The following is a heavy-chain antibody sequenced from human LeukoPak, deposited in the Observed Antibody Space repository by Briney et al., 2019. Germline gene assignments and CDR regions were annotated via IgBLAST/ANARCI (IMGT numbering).Heavy chain of an antibody. Sequence: GASVKVSCKASGYTFTSYGISWVRQAPGQGLEWMGGIIPIFGTANYAQKFQGRVTITAGKSTSTAYMELSSLRSEDTAVYYCAIITMVRGVPIPVDYWGQGTLVTVSS. D-gene: IGHD3-10*01. CDR2: IIPIFGTA. V-gene: IGHV1-69*06. J-gene: IGHJ4*02. CDR3: AIITMVRGVPIPVDY. CDR1: GYTFTSYG.